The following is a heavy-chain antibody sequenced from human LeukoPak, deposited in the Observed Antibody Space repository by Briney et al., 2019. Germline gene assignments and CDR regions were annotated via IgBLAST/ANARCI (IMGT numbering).Heavy chain of an antibody. D-gene: IGHD4-17*01. J-gene: IGHJ4*01. V-gene: IGHV4-30-2*01. CDR2: IYSSGTT. CDR3: ARGDYASSFEF. CDR1: GGSINSRDFS. Sequence: SETLSLTCAVSGGSINSRDFSWSWFRQPPGKGLEWIGYIYSSGTTYYNPSLQSRVTLSVDRSKNHFSLGLSSVTAADTAVYYCARGDYASSFEFWGQGTLVTVSS.